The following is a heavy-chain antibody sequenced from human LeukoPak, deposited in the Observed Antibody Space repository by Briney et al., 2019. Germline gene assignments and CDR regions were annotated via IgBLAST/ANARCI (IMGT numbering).Heavy chain of an antibody. CDR2: IYYSGST. D-gene: IGHD6-6*01. J-gene: IGHJ4*02. CDR1: GGSISSGGYY. V-gene: IGHV4-31*03. Sequence: SETLSLTCTVSGGSISSGGYYWSWIRQHPGKGLEWIGYIYYSGSTYYNPSLKSRVTISVDTSKIQFSLKLSSVTAADTAVYYCARTGTLVPLDYWGQGTLVTVSS. CDR3: ARTGTLVPLDY.